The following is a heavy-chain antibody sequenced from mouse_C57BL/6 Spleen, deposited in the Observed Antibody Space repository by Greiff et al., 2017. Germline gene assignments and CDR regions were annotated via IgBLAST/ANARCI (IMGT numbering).Heavy chain of an antibody. CDR1: GFTFSSYA. CDR2: ISSGGDYI. CDR3: TREDWGGASDYFDY. Sequence: DVKLVESGEGLVKPGGSLKLSCAASGFTFSSYAMSWVRQTPEQRLAWVAYISSGGDYIYYADTVKGRFTLSRDHARNTRYLQMSSVKSEDTAMYYCTREDWGGASDYFDYWGQGTTLTVSS. J-gene: IGHJ2*01. V-gene: IGHV5-9-1*02. D-gene: IGHD4-1*01.